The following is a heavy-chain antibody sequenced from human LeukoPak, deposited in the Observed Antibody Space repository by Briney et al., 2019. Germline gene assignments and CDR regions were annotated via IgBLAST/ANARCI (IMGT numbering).Heavy chain of an antibody. CDR2: ISAYNGNT. CDR1: GYTFTSYG. Sequence: ASVKVSCKASGYTFTSYGISWVRQAPGQGLEWMGWISAYNGNTNYAQKLQGRVTMTTDTSTSTAYMEPRSLRSDDTAVYYCARVGRITIFGAIRDWGQGTLVTVSS. CDR3: ARVGRITIFGAIRD. V-gene: IGHV1-18*01. J-gene: IGHJ4*02. D-gene: IGHD3-3*01.